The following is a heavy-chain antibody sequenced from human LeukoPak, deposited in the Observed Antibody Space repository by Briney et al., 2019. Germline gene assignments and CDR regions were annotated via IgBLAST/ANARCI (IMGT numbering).Heavy chain of an antibody. CDR1: GGTFSSYA. CDR2: IIPILGIA. V-gene: IGHV1-69*04. Sequence: SVKVSCKASGGTFSSYAISWVRQAPGQGLEWMGRIIPILGIANYAQKFQGRVTITADKSTSTAYMELSSLRSEDTAVYYCAKFPVAAAGTYYIQHWGQGTLVTVSS. CDR3: AKFPVAAAGTYYIQH. J-gene: IGHJ1*01. D-gene: IGHD6-13*01.